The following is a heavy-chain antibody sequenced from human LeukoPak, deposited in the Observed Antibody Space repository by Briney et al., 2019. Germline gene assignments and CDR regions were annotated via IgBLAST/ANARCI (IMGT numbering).Heavy chain of an antibody. V-gene: IGHV3-7*03. CDR3: ARRGGILNGYYDY. CDR2: IKEDGSEK. Sequence: GGSLRLSCAASGFTFSTYWMSGVRQAPGKGLEWVANIKEDGSEKYYVDSVKGRFTISRDNAKNSLYLQMNSLRAEDTAVYYCARRGGILNGYYDYWGQGTLVTVSS. D-gene: IGHD3-9*01. CDR1: GFTFSTYW. J-gene: IGHJ4*02.